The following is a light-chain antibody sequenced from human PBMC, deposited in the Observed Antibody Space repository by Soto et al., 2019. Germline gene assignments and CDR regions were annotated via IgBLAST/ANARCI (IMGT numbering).Light chain of an antibody. Sequence: EIILTQSPATLSLSPGERATLSCRASQGISNYLVWYQQKPGKAPRLLIYDASNWHTGIPARFSGSGSGTDFTLTISSLEPEDFAVYYCQQRTNRFWTFGQGTKVEI. V-gene: IGKV3-11*01. J-gene: IGKJ1*01. CDR3: QQRTNRFWT. CDR2: DAS. CDR1: QGISNY.